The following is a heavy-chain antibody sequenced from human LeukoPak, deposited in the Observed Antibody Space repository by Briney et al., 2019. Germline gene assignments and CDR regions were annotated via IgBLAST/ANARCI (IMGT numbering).Heavy chain of an antibody. D-gene: IGHD1-26*01. CDR1: GGTFSSYA. J-gene: IGHJ4*02. CDR2: IIPIFGTA. V-gene: IGHV1-69*13. Sequence: AASVKVSCKASGGTFSSYAISWVRQAPGQGLEWMGGIIPIFGTANYAQKFQGRVTITADESTSTAYMELSSLRSEDTTVYYCARDLYSGSYLWGQGTLVIVSS. CDR3: ARDLYSGSYL.